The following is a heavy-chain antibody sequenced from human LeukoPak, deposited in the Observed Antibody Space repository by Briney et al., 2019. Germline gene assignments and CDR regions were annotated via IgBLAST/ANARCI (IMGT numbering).Heavy chain of an antibody. J-gene: IGHJ3*02. V-gene: IGHV3-74*01. CDR2: INSDGSST. CDR3: AREIVGATSYDAFDI. D-gene: IGHD1-26*01. Sequence: PGGSLRLSCAASGFTFSSYWMHWVRQAPGKGLVWVSRINSDGSSTTYADSVKGRFTISRDNAKNTLYLQMNSLRAEDTAVYYCAREIVGATSYDAFDIWGQGTMVTVSS. CDR1: GFTFSSYW.